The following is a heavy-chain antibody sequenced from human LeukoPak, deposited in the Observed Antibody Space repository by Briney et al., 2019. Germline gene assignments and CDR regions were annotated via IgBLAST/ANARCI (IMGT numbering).Heavy chain of an antibody. CDR3: ARASRDGYNQNFDH. CDR1: GYSFSSYW. J-gene: IGHJ4*02. V-gene: IGHV5-51*01. Sequence: GESLKISCKGHGYSFSSYWNAWVRQRPGKGLEWMGIIYPGGSETRYDPSFQGQVTISADSSTSTAYLQWSSLRASDTAMYYCARASRDGYNQNFDHWGQGTLVTVSS. CDR2: IYPGGSET. D-gene: IGHD5-24*01.